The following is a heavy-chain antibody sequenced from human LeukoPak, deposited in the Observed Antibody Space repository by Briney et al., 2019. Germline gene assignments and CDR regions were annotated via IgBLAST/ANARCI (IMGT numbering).Heavy chain of an antibody. J-gene: IGHJ3*02. Sequence: GASVKVSCKASGYTFTGYYMHWVRQAPGQGLEWMGIINPSGGSTSYAQKFQGRVTMTRDMSTSTVYMELSSLRSEDTAVYYCARKLDYYDSSGYAFDIWGQGTMVTVSS. D-gene: IGHD3-22*01. CDR2: INPSGGST. V-gene: IGHV1-46*01. CDR3: ARKLDYYDSSGYAFDI. CDR1: GYTFTGYY.